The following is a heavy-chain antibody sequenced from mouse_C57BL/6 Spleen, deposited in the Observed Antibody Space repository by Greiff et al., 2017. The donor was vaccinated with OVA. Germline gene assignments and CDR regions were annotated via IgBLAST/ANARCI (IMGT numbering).Heavy chain of an antibody. J-gene: IGHJ4*01. D-gene: IGHD2-1*01. Sequence: VQLKESGPGLVQPSQCLSITCTVSGFSLTSYGVHWVRQSPGKGLEWLGVIWSGGSTVYNAAFISRLSISKDNSKNQVFCKMNSLQADDTAIYYFARKDGNYRYAMDYWGLGTSVTVSS. CDR2: IWSGGST. V-gene: IGHV2-2*01. CDR1: GFSLTSYG. CDR3: ARKDGNYRYAMDY.